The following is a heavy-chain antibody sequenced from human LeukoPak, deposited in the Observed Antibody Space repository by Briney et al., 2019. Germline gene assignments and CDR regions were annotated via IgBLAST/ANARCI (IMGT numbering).Heavy chain of an antibody. V-gene: IGHV3-48*03. J-gene: IGHJ4*02. CDR2: ISSSGETI. CDR1: GFIFSSYE. Sequence: GGSLRLSCAASGFIFSSYEMNWVRRAPGKGLEWVSYISSSGETIYYADSLKGRFTISRDNAKNSLYLQMNSLSAEDTAVYYCARDGGTRLKYSFGYGDSWGQGTLVTVPS. D-gene: IGHD3-22*01. CDR3: ARDGGTRLKYSFGYGDS.